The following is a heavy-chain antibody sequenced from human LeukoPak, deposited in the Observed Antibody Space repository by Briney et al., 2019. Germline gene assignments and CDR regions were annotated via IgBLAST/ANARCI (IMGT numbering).Heavy chain of an antibody. CDR3: ARVGSGWCNDY. CDR2: INPNSGGT. Sequence: ASVKVSCKASGYTFTGYYMHWVRQAPGQGLEWVGWINPNSGGTNYAQKLQGRVTMTTDTSTSTAYMELRSLRSDDTAVYYCARVGSGWCNDYWGQGTLVTVSS. CDR1: GYTFTGYY. D-gene: IGHD6-19*01. V-gene: IGHV1-2*02. J-gene: IGHJ4*02.